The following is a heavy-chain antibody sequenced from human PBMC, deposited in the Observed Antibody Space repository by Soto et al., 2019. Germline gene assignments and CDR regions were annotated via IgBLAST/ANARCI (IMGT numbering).Heavy chain of an antibody. V-gene: IGHV4-31*03. D-gene: IGHD1-1*01. CDR3: VRDPMERSGFHHAYHYYGMDV. CDR1: GGSISSGGYY. Sequence: SETLSLTCTVSGGSISSGGYYWSWIRQHPGKGLEWIGYIYYSGSTYYNPSLKSRVTISVDTSKNQFSLKLSSVTAADTAVYYCVRDPMERSGFHHAYHYYGMDVWGQGTTVTVSS. CDR2: IYYSGST. J-gene: IGHJ6*02.